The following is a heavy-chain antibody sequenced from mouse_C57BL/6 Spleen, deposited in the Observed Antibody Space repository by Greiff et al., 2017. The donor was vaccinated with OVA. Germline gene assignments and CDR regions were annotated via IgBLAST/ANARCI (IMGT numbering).Heavy chain of an antibody. J-gene: IGHJ2*01. D-gene: IGHD4-1*01. V-gene: IGHV14-4*01. CDR2: IDPENGDT. CDR3: TTSNWDVEGDFDY. CDR1: GFNIKDDY. Sequence: VQLQQSGAELVRPGASVKLSCTASGFNIKDDYMHWVKQRPEQGLEWIGWIDPENGDTEYASKFQGKATITADTSSNTAYLQLSSLTSEDTAVYFCTTSNWDVEGDFDYWGQGTTLTVSS.